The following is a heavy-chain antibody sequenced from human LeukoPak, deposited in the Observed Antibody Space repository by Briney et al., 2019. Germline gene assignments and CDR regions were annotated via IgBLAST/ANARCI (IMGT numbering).Heavy chain of an antibody. CDR3: ARDLPLYTAMVNNFDY. J-gene: IGHJ4*02. D-gene: IGHD5-18*01. CDR1: GYTFTCYY. V-gene: IGHV1-2*02. Sequence: ASVKVSCKASGYTFTCYYMHWVRQAPGQGLEWMGWINPNSGGTNYAQKFQGRVTMTRDTSISTAYMELSRLRSDDTAVYYCARDLPLYTAMVNNFDYWGQGTLVTVSS. CDR2: INPNSGGT.